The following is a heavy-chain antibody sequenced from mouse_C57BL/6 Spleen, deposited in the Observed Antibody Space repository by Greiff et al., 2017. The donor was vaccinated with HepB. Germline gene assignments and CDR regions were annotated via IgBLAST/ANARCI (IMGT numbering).Heavy chain of an antibody. Sequence: QVQLQQSGAELVKPGASVKISCKASGYAFSSYWMNWVKQRPGKGLEWIGQIYPGDGDTNYNGKFKGKATLTADKSSSTAYMQLSSLTSEDSAVYFCAREVYYDYDVRYFDVWGTGTTVTVSS. CDR2: IYPGDGDT. V-gene: IGHV1-80*01. D-gene: IGHD2-4*01. J-gene: IGHJ1*03. CDR3: AREVYYDYDVRYFDV. CDR1: GYAFSSYW.